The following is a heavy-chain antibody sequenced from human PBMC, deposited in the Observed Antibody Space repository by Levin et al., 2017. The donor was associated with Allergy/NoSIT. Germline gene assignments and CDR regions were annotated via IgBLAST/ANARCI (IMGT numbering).Heavy chain of an antibody. CDR3: ARDVAAAGEQGTFDY. D-gene: IGHD6-13*01. CDR2: ISSSSSYI. J-gene: IGHJ4*02. CDR1: GFTFSSYS. Sequence: GESLKISCAASGFTFSSYSMNWVRQAPGKGLEWVSSISSSSSYIYYADSVKGRFTISRDNAKNSLYLQMNSLRAEDTAVYYCARDVAAAGEQGTFDYWGQGTLVTVSS. V-gene: IGHV3-21*01.